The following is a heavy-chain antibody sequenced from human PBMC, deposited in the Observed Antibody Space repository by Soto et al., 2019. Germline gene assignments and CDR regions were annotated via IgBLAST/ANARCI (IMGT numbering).Heavy chain of an antibody. J-gene: IGHJ4*02. CDR2: IRSKANSYAT. Sequence: GGSLRLSCAASGFTFSGSPMHWVRQASGKGLEWVGRIRSKANSYATAYAASVKGRFTISRDDSKNTTYLQMNSLKTEDTAVYYCTRLEVAASDYWGQGTLVTVSS. D-gene: IGHD6-19*01. CDR3: TRLEVAASDY. CDR1: GFTFSGSP. V-gene: IGHV3-73*01.